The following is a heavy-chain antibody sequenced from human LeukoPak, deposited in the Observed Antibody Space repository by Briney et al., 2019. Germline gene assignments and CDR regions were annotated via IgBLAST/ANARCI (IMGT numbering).Heavy chain of an antibody. CDR3: ARVADYDILTGSPL. CDR1: GFTFSSYS. CDR2: ISSSSSYI. V-gene: IGHV3-21*01. D-gene: IGHD3-9*01. Sequence: PGGSLRLSCAASGFTFSSYSMNWVRQAPGKGLEWVSSISSSSSYIYYADSVKGRFTISRDNAKNSLYLQMNSLRAEDTAAYYCARVADYDILTGSPLWGQGTLVTVSS. J-gene: IGHJ4*02.